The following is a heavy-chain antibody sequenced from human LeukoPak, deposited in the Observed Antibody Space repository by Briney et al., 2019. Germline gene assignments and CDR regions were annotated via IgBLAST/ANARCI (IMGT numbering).Heavy chain of an antibody. D-gene: IGHD6-19*01. CDR1: GFTFSSYS. CDR3: ARLGAIAVANNWLDP. CDR2: ISSSSSYI. V-gene: IGHV3-21*01. Sequence: GGSLRLSCAASGFTFSSYSMNWVRQAPGKGLEWVSSISSSSSYIYYADSVKGRFTISRDNAKNSLYLQMNSLRAEDTAVYYCARLGAIAVANNWLDPWGQGTLVTVSS. J-gene: IGHJ5*02.